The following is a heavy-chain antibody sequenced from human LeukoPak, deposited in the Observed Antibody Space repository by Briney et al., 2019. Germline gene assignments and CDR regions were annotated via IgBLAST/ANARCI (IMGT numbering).Heavy chain of an antibody. Sequence: GGSLRLSCAASGFTFSSYAMHWVRQAPGKGLEWVAVISYDGSNKYYADSVKGRFTISRDNSKNTLYLQMNNLRAEDTAVYYCARRSYGGNSYYYYYGMDVWGQGTTVTVSS. CDR2: ISYDGSNK. J-gene: IGHJ6*02. CDR3: ARRSYGGNSYYYYYGMDV. CDR1: GFTFSSYA. D-gene: IGHD4-23*01. V-gene: IGHV3-30-3*01.